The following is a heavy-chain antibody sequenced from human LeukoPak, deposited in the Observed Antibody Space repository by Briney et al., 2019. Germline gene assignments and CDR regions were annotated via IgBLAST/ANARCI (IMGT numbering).Heavy chain of an antibody. V-gene: IGHV3-7*01. CDR3: ARDSYRALEY. D-gene: IGHD1-14*01. CDR1: GFTCSNYW. J-gene: IGHJ4*02. Sequence: PGGSLRLSCAASGFTCSNYWMNWVRQAPGKGLEWVAHISQDGGEKYYADSVKGRFTISRDNTKNSLFLHAHSLRAEDTAVYYCARDSYRALEYWGQGALVTVSS. CDR2: ISQDGGEK.